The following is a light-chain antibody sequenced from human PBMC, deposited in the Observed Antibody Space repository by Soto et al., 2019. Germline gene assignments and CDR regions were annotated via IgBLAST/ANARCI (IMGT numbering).Light chain of an antibody. CDR2: GAS. J-gene: IGKJ5*01. CDR3: QQRSNWRGT. Sequence: EIVMTQSPATLSVSPGERAILSCRASRSISINLAWYQQKPGQAPRLLIYGASRRATGIPDRFSGSGSGSDFTLTISSLEPEDFAVYYCQQRSNWRGTFGQGTRLEIK. V-gene: IGKV3-11*01. CDR1: RSISIN.